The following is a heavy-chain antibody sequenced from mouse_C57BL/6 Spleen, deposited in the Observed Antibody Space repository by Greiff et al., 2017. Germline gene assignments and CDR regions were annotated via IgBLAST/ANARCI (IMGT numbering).Heavy chain of an antibody. V-gene: IGHV14-2*01. CDR1: GFNIKDYY. J-gene: IGHJ3*01. CDR2: LDPEDGET. D-gene: IGHD1-1*01. CDR3: APYGSSPFAY. Sequence: EVQLQQSGAELVKPGASVKLSCTASGFNIKDYYMHWVKQRTEQGREWIGRLDPEDGETKYAPKFQGKATITTDTSSNTAYMPLSSLTSEYTAVYYCAPYGSSPFAYWGQGTLVTVSA.